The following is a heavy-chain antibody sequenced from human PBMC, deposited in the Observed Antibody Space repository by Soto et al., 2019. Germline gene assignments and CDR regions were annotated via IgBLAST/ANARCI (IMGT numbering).Heavy chain of an antibody. J-gene: IGHJ4*02. D-gene: IGHD2-2*01. CDR2: ISSGSSYI. CDR1: GFTFSSYS. V-gene: IGHV3-21*01. Sequence: PGGSLRLSCAASGFTFSSYSMNWVRQAPGKGLEWVSSISSGSSYIYYADSVKGRFTISRDNAKNTLYLQMNSLRAEDTAVYYCAKGYCSSTSCFLFDYWGQGTLVTVSS. CDR3: AKGYCSSTSCFLFDY.